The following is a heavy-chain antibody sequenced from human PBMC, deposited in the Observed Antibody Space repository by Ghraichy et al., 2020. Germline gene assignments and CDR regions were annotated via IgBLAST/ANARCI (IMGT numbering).Heavy chain of an antibody. CDR3: AKGIAAGTTTISYYYNGMDV. D-gene: IGHD6-13*01. CDR1: GFTFSTYV. Sequence: GGPLRLSCAASGFTFSTYVMSWVRQAPRKWLEWVSGISGSGGDTYFADSVKGRFTISRDNSKNTLYLQMNSLRAEDTAVYYCAKGIAAGTTTISYYYNGMDVWGQGTTVTVSS. V-gene: IGHV3-23*01. CDR2: ISGSGGDT. J-gene: IGHJ6*02.